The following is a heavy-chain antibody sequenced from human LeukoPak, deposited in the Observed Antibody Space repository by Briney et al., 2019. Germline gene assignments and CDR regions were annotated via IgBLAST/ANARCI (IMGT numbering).Heavy chain of an antibody. J-gene: IGHJ4*02. CDR3: ARALQGTSWYKDFDY. CDR2: INHSGST. Sequence: ESGPTLVKPTQTLTLTCTFSGFSLSTSGMRVTWIRQPPGKGLEWIGEINHSGSTNYNPSLKSRVTMSVDTSKNQFSLKLSSVTAGDTAVYYCARALQGTSWYKDFDYWGQGTLVTVSS. D-gene: IGHD2-2*02. CDR1: GFSLSTSGMR. V-gene: IGHV4-4*02.